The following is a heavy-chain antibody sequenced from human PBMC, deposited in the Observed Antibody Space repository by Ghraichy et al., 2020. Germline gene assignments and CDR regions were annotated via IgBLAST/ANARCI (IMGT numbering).Heavy chain of an antibody. CDR1: GASISSGGHF. D-gene: IGHD6-6*01. Sequence: SLNISCTVSGASISSGGHFWSWIRQHPGKGLECIGHIYNTGSTYYNPSLKSRFSISVDTSKNQSSLKLSAVTAADTAVYYCARGTSSSAAYSMDVWGQGTTVTVSS. CDR3: ARGTSSSAAYSMDV. J-gene: IGHJ6*02. V-gene: IGHV4-31*03. CDR2: IYNTGST.